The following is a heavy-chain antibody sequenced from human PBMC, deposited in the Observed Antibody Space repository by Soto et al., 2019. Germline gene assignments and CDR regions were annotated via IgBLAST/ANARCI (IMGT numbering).Heavy chain of an antibody. CDR3: ARDRDGDIAREYFGY. CDR2: IWYDGRNT. D-gene: IGHD5-12*01. CDR1: GFTFSSYG. Sequence: QVQLVESGGGVVQPGKSLRLSCAASGFTFSSYGMHWVRQAPGKGLEWVAVIWYDGRNTNYADSVKGRFTISRDNSKNTLYLQMNSLRGEDTAVYYCARDRDGDIAREYFGYWGQGTLVTVSS. J-gene: IGHJ4*02. V-gene: IGHV3-33*01.